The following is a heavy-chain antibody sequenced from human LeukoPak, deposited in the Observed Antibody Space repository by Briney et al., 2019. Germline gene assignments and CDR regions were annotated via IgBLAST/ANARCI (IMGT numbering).Heavy chain of an antibody. V-gene: IGHV3-74*03. CDR1: GFTFSNYW. CDR3: ARGPARRGSAFDC. CDR2: INSDGSNT. Sequence: GGSLRLSCAASGFTFSNYWMHWVRQAPGKGLVWVSRINSDGSNTKTADSVQGRFTISRDNANHMLYLEMNSLRAEDTAMYYCARGPARRGSAFDCWGQGALVIVSS. J-gene: IGHJ4*02. D-gene: IGHD5-12*01.